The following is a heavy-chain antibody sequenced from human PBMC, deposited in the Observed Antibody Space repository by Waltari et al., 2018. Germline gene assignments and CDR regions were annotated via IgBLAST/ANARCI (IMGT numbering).Heavy chain of an antibody. J-gene: IGHJ3*01. Sequence: EVQMLESGGGLVQPGGSLRLSCAASGFTFSSYAMIWVRKAPGKGLEWVSAIPSGGSTYSADAGKGRFTISRDKNTLYLQMNSLRAEDTAVYYCAKDPNGDYIGAVDFWGQGTVVTVSS. D-gene: IGHD4-17*01. V-gene: IGHV3-23*01. CDR1: GFTFSSYA. CDR2: IPSGGST. CDR3: AKDPNGDYIGAVDF.